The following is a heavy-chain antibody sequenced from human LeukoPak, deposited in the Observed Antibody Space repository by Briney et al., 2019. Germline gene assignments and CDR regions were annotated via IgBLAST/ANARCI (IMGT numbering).Heavy chain of an antibody. Sequence: ASVKVSCKASGYTFTSYDINWVRQATGQELERMGWMNPNSGNTGYAQKFQGRVTMTRNTSISTAYMELSSLRSEDTAVYYCAREPLETTHFQHWGQGTLVTVSS. CDR3: AREPLETTHFQH. CDR2: MNPNSGNT. V-gene: IGHV1-8*01. CDR1: GYTFTSYD. D-gene: IGHD1-7*01. J-gene: IGHJ1*01.